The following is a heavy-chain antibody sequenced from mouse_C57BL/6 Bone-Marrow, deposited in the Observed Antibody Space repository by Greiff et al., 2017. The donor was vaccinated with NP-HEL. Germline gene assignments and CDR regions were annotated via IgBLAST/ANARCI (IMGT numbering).Heavy chain of an antibody. CDR2: IRNKANGYTT. CDR3: ASLLLRYYWYFDV. Sequence: EVKVVESGGGLVQPGGSLSLSCAASGFTFTDYYMSWVRQPPGKALEWLGFIRNKANGYTTEYSASVKGRFTISRDNSQSILYLQMNALRAEDSATYYCASLLLRYYWYFDVWGTGTTVTVSS. V-gene: IGHV7-3*01. J-gene: IGHJ1*03. D-gene: IGHD1-1*01. CDR1: GFTFTDYY.